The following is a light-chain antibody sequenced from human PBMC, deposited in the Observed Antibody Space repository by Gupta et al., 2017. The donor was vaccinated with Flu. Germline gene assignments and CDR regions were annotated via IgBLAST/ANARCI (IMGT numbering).Light chain of an antibody. CDR3: YSTDRTGDQRV. CDR2: EDT. Sequence: GQTAKITCSGDALPIKFACWYQQKSGQAPQLVMYEDTKRPPGIPERFSGSKSGTVATLTISGTQVDDEADYFCYSTDRTGDQRVFGTGTTVTVL. J-gene: IGLJ1*01. CDR1: ALPIKF. V-gene: IGLV3-10*01.